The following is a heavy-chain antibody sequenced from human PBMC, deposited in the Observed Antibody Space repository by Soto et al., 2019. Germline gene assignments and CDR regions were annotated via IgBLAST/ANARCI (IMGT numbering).Heavy chain of an antibody. D-gene: IGHD1-26*01. V-gene: IGHV4-31*03. CDR1: DGSSCRCGHY. Sequence: SDTCSVADGSSCRCGHYCSRKHQHPGKGLEWIGYIYYSGSTYYNPSLKSRVTISVDTSKNQFSLKLSSVTAADTAVYYCASGLPTTPSTPYFDYWGQGTLVTVSS. CDR2: IYYSGST. J-gene: IGHJ4*02. CDR3: ASGLPTTPSTPYFDY.